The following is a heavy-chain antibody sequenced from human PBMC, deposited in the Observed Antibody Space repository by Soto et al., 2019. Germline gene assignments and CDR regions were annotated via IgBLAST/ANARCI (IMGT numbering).Heavy chain of an antibody. D-gene: IGHD3-10*01. J-gene: IGHJ6*02. CDR1: GFTFTSSG. CDR3: AKTWFGEDNYGMDV. V-gene: IGHV3-30*18. CDR2: ISYDGSKK. Sequence: PGGSLRLSCAASGFTFTSSGLHWVRQAPGKGLERVAGISYDGSKKYFADSVKGRFTISRDNPRSTLFLDMNSLRGEDTAIYYCAKTWFGEDNYGMDVWGQGTTVTVSS.